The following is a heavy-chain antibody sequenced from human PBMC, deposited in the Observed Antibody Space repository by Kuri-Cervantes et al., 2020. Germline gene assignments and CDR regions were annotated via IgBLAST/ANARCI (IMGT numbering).Heavy chain of an antibody. CDR1: GFTFDDYA. J-gene: IGHJ6*02. CDR2: ISWNSGSI. Sequence: GGSLRLSCAASGFTFDDYAMYWVRQAPRVSGISWNSGSIGYGDSVKGRFTISRDNSKNTLYLQMNSLRAEDTAVYYCAKKGLWGYYYYYGLDVWGQGTTVTVSS. D-gene: IGHD7-27*01. CDR3: AKKGLWGYYYYYGLDV. V-gene: IGHV3-9*01.